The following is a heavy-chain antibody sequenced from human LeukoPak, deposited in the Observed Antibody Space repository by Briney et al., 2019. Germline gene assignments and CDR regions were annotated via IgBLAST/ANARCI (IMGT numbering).Heavy chain of an antibody. Sequence: ASVKVSCKASGYTFTSYDINWVRQATGQGLEWMGWMNPNSGNTGYAQKFQGRVTITRNISVSTAYMELSSLRSEDTAVYYCARGATDRFDPWGQGTLVTVSS. V-gene: IGHV1-8*03. CDR3: ARGATDRFDP. D-gene: IGHD5-12*01. J-gene: IGHJ5*02. CDR1: GYTFTSYD. CDR2: MNPNSGNT.